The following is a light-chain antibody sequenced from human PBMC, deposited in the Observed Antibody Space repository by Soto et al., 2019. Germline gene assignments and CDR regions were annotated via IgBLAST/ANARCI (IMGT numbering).Light chain of an antibody. CDR2: STG. V-gene: IGLV7-43*01. J-gene: IGLJ2*01. Sequence: QAVVIQEPSLTVSPVETVTLTCASSTGAGTGPSYPNWLQQKPGQEPRALVHSTGIKQSWTPARFSGSLLGDKAALTLSGVQPEDEADYYCLLSYGNVQVFGRGNKLTVL. CDR1: TGAGTGPSY. CDR3: LLSYGNVQV.